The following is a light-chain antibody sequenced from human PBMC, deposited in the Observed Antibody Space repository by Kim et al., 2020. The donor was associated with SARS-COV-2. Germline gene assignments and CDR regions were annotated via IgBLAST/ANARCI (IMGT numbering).Light chain of an antibody. V-gene: IGLV1-44*01. CDR1: SSNIGSNN. J-gene: IGLJ3*02. CDR3: AAWDDSLNGLWV. CDR2: SND. Sequence: ELTQPPSASGTPGQRVTISCSGSSSNIGSNNVNWYQQLPGTAPKLIMYSNDQRPSGVPDRFSGSRSGTSASLAISGLQSEDEADYYCAAWDDSLNGLWVFGGGTQLTVL.